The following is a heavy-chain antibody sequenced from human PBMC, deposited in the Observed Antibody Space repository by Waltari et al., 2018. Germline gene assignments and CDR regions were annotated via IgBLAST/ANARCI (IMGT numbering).Heavy chain of an antibody. CDR1: GYTFTGYY. CDR3: AYGVDLHYYYGMDV. V-gene: IGHV1-2*02. J-gene: IGHJ6*01. D-gene: IGHD3-3*01. CDR2: INPNSGGT. Sequence: QVQLVQSGAEVKKPGASVKVSCKASGYTFTGYYMHWVRQAPGQGLEWMGWINPNSGGTNYEQKLKGRGTMTRDTSISTAYMELSRLRSDDTAVYYCAYGVDLHYYYGMDVWGQGTTVTVSS.